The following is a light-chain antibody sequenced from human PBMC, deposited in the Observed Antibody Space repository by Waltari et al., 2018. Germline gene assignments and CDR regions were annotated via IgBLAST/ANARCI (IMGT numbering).Light chain of an antibody. J-gene: IGLJ3*02. Sequence: SYVLTQPPSVSVAPGRTAKITCVGNNIGRESVHWYQQRPGQAPVLVIYYDSDRPSGIPERFSGSNSGNMATLTISRVEAGDEADYYCQLWDSSSDLWVFGGGTKLTVL. CDR2: YDS. CDR3: QLWDSSSDLWV. V-gene: IGLV3-21*04. CDR1: NIGRES.